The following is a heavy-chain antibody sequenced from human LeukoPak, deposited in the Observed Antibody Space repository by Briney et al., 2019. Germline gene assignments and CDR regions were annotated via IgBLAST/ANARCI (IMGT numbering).Heavy chain of an antibody. CDR3: ARDSAEQLADGFDI. J-gene: IGHJ3*02. CDR2: INPSGGST. CDR1: GYTFTRYY. Sequence: GASVKVSCKASGYTFTRYYMHWVRQAPGQGLEWMGIINPSGGSTSYAQKFQVRVTMTRDMSTSTVYMELSSLRSEDTAVYYCARDSAEQLADGFDIWGQGTMVTVSS. D-gene: IGHD6-13*01. V-gene: IGHV1-46*01.